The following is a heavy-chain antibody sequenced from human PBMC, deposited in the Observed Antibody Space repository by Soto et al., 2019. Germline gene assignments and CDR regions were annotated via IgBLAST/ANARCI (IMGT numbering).Heavy chain of an antibody. V-gene: IGHV3-53*01. CDR2: IYSGGST. D-gene: IGHD5-18*01. CDR3: ARSGYSYGPFDY. CDR1: GFTVSSTD. Sequence: PGGSLRLSCAASGFTVSSTDMSWVRQAPGKGLEWVSVIYSGGSTYYADSVKGRFTISRDNSKNTLYLQMNSLRAEDTAVYYCARSGYSYGPFDYWGQGTLVTVSS. J-gene: IGHJ4*02.